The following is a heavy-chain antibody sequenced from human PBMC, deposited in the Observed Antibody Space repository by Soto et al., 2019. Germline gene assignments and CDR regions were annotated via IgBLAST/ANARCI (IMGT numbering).Heavy chain of an antibody. V-gene: IGHV3-74*02. CDR3: GTVFEH. Sequence: QLVESGGGLVKPGGSLTLSCAASGITFTNYWMHWVRQVPGKGLVWVARVDSDGRGTSYADFVKGRFTISRDNAKNTLYLQMNSLRVEDTAMYYCGTVFEHWGQGIPVTVSS. CDR2: VDSDGRGT. J-gene: IGHJ4*02. CDR1: GITFTNYW.